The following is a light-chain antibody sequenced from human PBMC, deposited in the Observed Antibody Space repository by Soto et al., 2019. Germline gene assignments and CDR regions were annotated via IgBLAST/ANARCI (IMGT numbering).Light chain of an antibody. CDR2: ENN. CDR3: GTWDSSLSAYV. V-gene: IGLV1-51*02. Sequence: QSVLTQPPSVSAAPGQKVTISCSGSSSNIGNTYVSWYQQLPGTAPKLLIYENNKRPSGIPDRFSGSKSGTSATLGITGLQTGDEADYYCGTWDSSLSAYVFGTGTKVGVL. CDR1: SSNIGNTY. J-gene: IGLJ1*01.